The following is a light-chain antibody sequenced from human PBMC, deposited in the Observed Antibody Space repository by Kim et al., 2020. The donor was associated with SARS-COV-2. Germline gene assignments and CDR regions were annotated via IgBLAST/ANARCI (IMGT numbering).Light chain of an antibody. V-gene: IGLV3-27*01. CDR1: VLAKKY. J-gene: IGLJ3*02. Sequence: VPPGQTAMITCSGDVLAKKYARWFQQKPGQAPVLVIYNDSGRPSGIPERFAGSSSGTTVTLTISGAQVEDEADYYCYSAADNNPLFGGGTQLTVL. CDR2: NDS. CDR3: YSAADNNPL.